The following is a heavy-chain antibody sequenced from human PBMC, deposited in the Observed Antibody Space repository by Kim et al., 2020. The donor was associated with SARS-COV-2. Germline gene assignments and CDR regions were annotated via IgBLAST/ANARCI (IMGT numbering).Heavy chain of an antibody. CDR2: VSYSGST. D-gene: IGHD3-16*01. Sequence: SETLSLTCSVSGDSISGSNYYWGWIRQAPGKGLEWIGSVSYSGSTYYNASLKSRVTISVDTSRNQFSLTLNSVTAADAAVYYCAKAGGVFPAFGYWGQGTLVTVS. V-gene: IGHV4-39*01. J-gene: IGHJ4*02. CDR3: AKAGGVFPAFGY. CDR1: GDSISGSNYY.